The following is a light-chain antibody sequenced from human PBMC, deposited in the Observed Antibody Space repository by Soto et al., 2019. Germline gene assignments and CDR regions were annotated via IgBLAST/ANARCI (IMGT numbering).Light chain of an antibody. CDR2: SNN. Sequence: QPVLTQPPSASGTPGQRVTISCSGSSSNIGSNTVNWYQQLPGTAPKLLIYSNNQRPSGVPDRFSGSKSGTSASLAISGLQSEDEADYYCEAWDDSLNGYVFGTGTKVTVL. V-gene: IGLV1-44*01. CDR3: EAWDDSLNGYV. CDR1: SSNIGSNT. J-gene: IGLJ1*01.